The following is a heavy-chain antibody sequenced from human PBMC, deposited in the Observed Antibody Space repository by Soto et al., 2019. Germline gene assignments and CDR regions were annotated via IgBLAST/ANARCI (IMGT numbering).Heavy chain of an antibody. J-gene: IGHJ1*01. CDR3: ARVAGIAAAGTSEYFQH. CDR2: ISAYNGNT. CDR1: GYTFTIYG. V-gene: IGHV1-18*01. D-gene: IGHD6-13*01. Sequence: ASVKVSCKASGYTFTIYGISWVRQAPGQGLEWMGWISAYNGNTNYAQKLQGRVTMTRDTSISTAYMELSRLRSDDTAVYYCARVAGIAAAGTSEYFQHWGQGTLVTVSS.